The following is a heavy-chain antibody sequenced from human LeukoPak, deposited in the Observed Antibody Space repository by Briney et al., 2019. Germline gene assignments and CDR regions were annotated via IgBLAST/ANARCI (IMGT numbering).Heavy chain of an antibody. CDR1: SGSINSYY. CDR3: ARHGYTASHYFLDY. D-gene: IGHD3-16*01. Sequence: PSETLSLTCTVSSGSINSYYRGWVRQPAGRGLEWIGRIYTTGNTHYNPSLKSRLTMSIDTSRRQFSLNLTSVTAADTAIYYCARHGYTASHYFLDYWSQGTLVTVSS. V-gene: IGHV4-4*07. CDR2: IYTTGNT. J-gene: IGHJ4*02.